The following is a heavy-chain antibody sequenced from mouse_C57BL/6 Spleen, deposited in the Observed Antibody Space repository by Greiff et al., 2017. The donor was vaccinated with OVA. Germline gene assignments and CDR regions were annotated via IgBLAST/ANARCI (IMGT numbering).Heavy chain of an antibody. Sequence: EVQLQQSGPELVKPGASVKISCKASGYTFTDYYMNWVKQSHGKSLEWIGDINPNNGGTSYNQKFKGKATLTVDKSSSTAYMELRSLTSEDSAVYYCARGGGWDGLDYWGQGTTLTVSS. CDR1: GYTFTDYY. D-gene: IGHD4-1*01. V-gene: IGHV1-26*01. CDR3: ARGGGWDGLDY. CDR2: INPNNGGT. J-gene: IGHJ2*01.